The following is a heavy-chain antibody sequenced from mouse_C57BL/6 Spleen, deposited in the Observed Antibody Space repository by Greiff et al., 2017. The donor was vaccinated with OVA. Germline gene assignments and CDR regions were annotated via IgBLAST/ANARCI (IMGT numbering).Heavy chain of an antibody. V-gene: IGHV1-62-2*01. D-gene: IGHD1-1*01. CDR1: GYTFTEYT. Sequence: VQLQQSGAELVKPGASVKLSCKASGYTFTEYTIHWVKQRSGQGLEWIGWFYPGSGSIKYNEKFKDKATLTADKSSSTVYMELSRLTSEDSAFYFCARHEEDYYGSSYYFDYWGQGTTLTVSS. J-gene: IGHJ2*01. CDR2: FYPGSGSI. CDR3: ARHEEDYYGSSYYFDY.